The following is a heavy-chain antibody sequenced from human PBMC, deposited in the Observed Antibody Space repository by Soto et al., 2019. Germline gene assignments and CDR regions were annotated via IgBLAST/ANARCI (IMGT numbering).Heavy chain of an antibody. CDR3: ARESGDWPLNWFDP. D-gene: IGHD2-21*02. J-gene: IGHJ5*02. CDR1: GLNFSNHW. Sequence: GGSLRLSCAASGLNFSNHWMHWVRQRPAEGLVWVSRITSDGKSKAYAESVKGRFAISRDNAKNTLYLQMNGLTAEDTAVYYCARESGDWPLNWFDPWGQGTLVTVSS. V-gene: IGHV3-74*01. CDR2: ITSDGKSK.